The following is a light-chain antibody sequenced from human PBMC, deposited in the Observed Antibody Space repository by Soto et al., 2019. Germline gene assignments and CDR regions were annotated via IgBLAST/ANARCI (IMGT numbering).Light chain of an antibody. CDR2: GAS. CDR1: QSISSNY. Sequence: EIVLTQSPGTLSLSPGERASLSCRASQSISSNYLTWYQQKPGQAPRLLIYGASSRATGIPDRFSGSGSGTDFTLTISRLEPEDFVVYYCQQYGNSPFTFGPGTKVDIK. J-gene: IGKJ3*01. V-gene: IGKV3-20*01. CDR3: QQYGNSPFT.